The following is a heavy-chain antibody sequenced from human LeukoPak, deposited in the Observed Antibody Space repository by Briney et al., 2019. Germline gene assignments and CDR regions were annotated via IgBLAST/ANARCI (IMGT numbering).Heavy chain of an antibody. CDR1: GFTFSSYS. D-gene: IGHD3-10*01. Sequence: GGSLRLSCAASGFTFSSYSMNWVRQAPGKGLEWVSYISSSSSTIYYADSVKGRFTISRDNAKNSLYLQMNSLRAEDTAMYYCARDQGSGAYDYWGQGTLVTVSS. J-gene: IGHJ4*02. CDR2: ISSSSSTI. V-gene: IGHV3-48*01. CDR3: ARDQGSGAYDY.